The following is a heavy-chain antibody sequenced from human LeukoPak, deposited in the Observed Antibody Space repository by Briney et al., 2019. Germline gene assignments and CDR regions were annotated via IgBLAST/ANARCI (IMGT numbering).Heavy chain of an antibody. CDR1: GYTFTGYY. CDR2: INPNSGGT. V-gene: IGHV1-2*02. CDR3: ARTPKDYSNFFDY. J-gene: IGHJ4*02. D-gene: IGHD4-4*01. Sequence: ASVKVSCKASGYTFTGYYMHWVRQAPGQGLEWMEWINPNSGGTNYAQKFQGRVTMTRDTSISTAYMELSRLRSDDTAVYYCARTPKDYSNFFDYWGQGTLVTVSS.